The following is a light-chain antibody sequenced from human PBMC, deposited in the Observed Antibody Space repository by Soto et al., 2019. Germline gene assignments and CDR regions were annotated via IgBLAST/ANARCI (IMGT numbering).Light chain of an antibody. CDR2: GAS. Sequence: EIVLTQSPGTLSLSPWERATLSCRASQSVSNNYLAWYQQKPGQAPRRIIYGASSRATGIPDRFSGSGSGTEFTLTISNLQSEDFAVYFCQQYHNWPPITFGQGTRLEIK. V-gene: IGKV3-20*01. J-gene: IGKJ5*01. CDR3: QQYHNWPPIT. CDR1: QSVSNNY.